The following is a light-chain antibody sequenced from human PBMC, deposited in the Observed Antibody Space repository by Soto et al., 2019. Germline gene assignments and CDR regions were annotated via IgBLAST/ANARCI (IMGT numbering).Light chain of an antibody. J-gene: IGKJ2*01. V-gene: IGKV3-15*01. Sequence: EIVMTQSPATLSVSPGERATLSCRASQSVSSNLAWYQQKPGQAPSLLIYGASTRATGTPARFSGSGSGTEFTLTISSLQSEDFAVYYCQQTFHSPRTFGQGTRLEIK. CDR3: QQTFHSPRT. CDR2: GAS. CDR1: QSVSSN.